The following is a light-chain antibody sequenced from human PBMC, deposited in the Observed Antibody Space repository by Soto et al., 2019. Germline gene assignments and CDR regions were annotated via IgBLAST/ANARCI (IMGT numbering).Light chain of an antibody. V-gene: IGLV2-14*01. Sequence: QSALTQPASVSGSPGQSITISCTGTSSDVGAYNSVSWYQQHPGKAPKLIIYDVSTRPSGISDRFSGSKSGNTASLTISGLQAEDESDYYCSSYTTSVTYVFGTGTKLTGL. CDR1: SSDVGAYNS. J-gene: IGLJ1*01. CDR3: SSYTTSVTYV. CDR2: DVS.